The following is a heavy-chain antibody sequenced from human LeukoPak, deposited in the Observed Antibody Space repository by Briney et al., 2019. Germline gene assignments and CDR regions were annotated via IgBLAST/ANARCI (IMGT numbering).Heavy chain of an antibody. CDR1: GYTFTNYG. Sequence: ASVKVSCKASGYTFTNYGFSWVRQTPGQGLEWMGWISVYNGNTNYAQNLQGRVTMTTDTSTSTAYMELRSLRSDDTAVYYCARANMITFGGVIVPSLLDYWGQGTLVTVSS. CDR2: ISVYNGNT. D-gene: IGHD3-16*02. J-gene: IGHJ4*02. CDR3: ARANMITFGGVIVPSLLDY. V-gene: IGHV1-18*01.